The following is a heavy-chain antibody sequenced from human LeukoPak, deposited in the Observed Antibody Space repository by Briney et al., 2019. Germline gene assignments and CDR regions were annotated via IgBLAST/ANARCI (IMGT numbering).Heavy chain of an antibody. CDR1: GYTLTELS. Sequence: ASVKVSCKVSGYTLTELSMHWVRQAPGKGREWMGGFDPEDGETIYAQKFQGRVTMTEDTSTDTAYMELSSLRSEDTAVYYCATPTYSGSDLGFDYWGQGTLVTVSS. CDR3: ATPTYSGSDLGFDY. J-gene: IGHJ4*02. V-gene: IGHV1-24*01. CDR2: FDPEDGET. D-gene: IGHD5-12*01.